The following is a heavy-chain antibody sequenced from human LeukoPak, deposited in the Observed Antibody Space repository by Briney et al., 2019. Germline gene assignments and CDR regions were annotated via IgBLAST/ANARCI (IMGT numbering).Heavy chain of an antibody. CDR1: GFTFSSYS. J-gene: IGHJ4*02. Sequence: GGSLRLSCAASGFTFSSYSMNWVRQAPGKGLEWVSSISSSSSYIYYADSVKGRFTISRDNSKNTLYLQMNSLRAEDTAVYYCARDSSGCMDYWGQGTLVTVSS. CDR3: ARDSSGCMDY. CDR2: ISSSSSYI. D-gene: IGHD6-19*01. V-gene: IGHV3-21*01.